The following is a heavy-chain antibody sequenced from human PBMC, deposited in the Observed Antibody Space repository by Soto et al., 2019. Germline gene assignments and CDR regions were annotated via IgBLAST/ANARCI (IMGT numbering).Heavy chain of an antibody. CDR3: ATRPYGSGTPVY. Sequence: QVQLQQWGAGLLKPSETLSLTCAVYGGSFSGYYWSWIRQPPGKGLEWIGEINHSGSTNYNPSLKSRVTISVDTSKNQFSLKLSSVTAAYTAVYYCATRPYGSGTPVYWGQGTLVTVSS. D-gene: IGHD3-10*01. V-gene: IGHV4-34*01. J-gene: IGHJ4*02. CDR1: GGSFSGYY. CDR2: INHSGST.